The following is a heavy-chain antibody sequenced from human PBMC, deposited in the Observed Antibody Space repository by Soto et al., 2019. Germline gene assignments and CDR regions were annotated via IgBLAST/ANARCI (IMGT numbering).Heavy chain of an antibody. CDR3: ARGEDIVLVPAYGMDV. CDR1: GYTFTSYG. J-gene: IGHJ6*02. D-gene: IGHD2-2*01. CDR2: ISAYNGNT. Sequence: ASVKVSCKASGYTFTSYGISWVRQAPGQGLEWMGWISAYNGNTNYAQKLQGRVTMTTDTSTSTAYMELRSLRSDDTAVYYCARGEDIVLVPAYGMDVWGQGTTVTVSS. V-gene: IGHV1-18*01.